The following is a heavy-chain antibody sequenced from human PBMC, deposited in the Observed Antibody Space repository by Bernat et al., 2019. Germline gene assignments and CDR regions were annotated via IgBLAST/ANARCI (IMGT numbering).Heavy chain of an antibody. CDR2: IKSKTDGGTT. CDR3: TTVFDFWSGYHAEYFQH. Sequence: EVQLVESGGGLVKPGGSLRLSCAASGFTFSNAWMSWVRQAPGKGLEWVGRIKSKTDGGTTDYAAPVKGRFTISRDDSKNTLYLQMNSLKTEDTAVYYCTTVFDFWSGYHAEYFQHWGQGTLVTVSS. J-gene: IGHJ1*01. V-gene: IGHV3-15*01. CDR1: GFTFSNAW. D-gene: IGHD3-3*01.